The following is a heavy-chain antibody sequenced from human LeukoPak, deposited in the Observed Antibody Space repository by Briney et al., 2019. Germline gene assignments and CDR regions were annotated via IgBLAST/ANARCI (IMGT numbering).Heavy chain of an antibody. CDR3: ARDSSIRDDSSGYYYGPLDAFDI. D-gene: IGHD3-22*01. CDR1: GGSISSYY. CDR2: IYTSGST. J-gene: IGHJ3*02. Sequence: SETLSLTCTVSGGSISSYYWSWIRQPAGKGLEWIGRIYTSGSTNYNPSLKSRVTMSVDTSKNQFSLKLSSVTAADTAVYYCARDSSIRDDSSGYYYGPLDAFDIWGQGTMVTVSS. V-gene: IGHV4-4*07.